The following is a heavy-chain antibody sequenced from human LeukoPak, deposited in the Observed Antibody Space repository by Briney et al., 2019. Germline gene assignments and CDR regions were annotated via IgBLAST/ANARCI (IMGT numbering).Heavy chain of an antibody. CDR3: ARHYVDIRTVGASYYYYGLDV. Sequence: SETLSLTRTVSGGSISNSNYCWGWIRQPPGKGLEWIGSISYSGSTYYNPSLKSRVTISVDTSKNQFSLKVTSVTAADTAVFYCARHYVDIRTVGASYYYYGLDVWGQGTTVTASS. CDR1: GGSISNSNYC. CDR2: ISYSGST. D-gene: IGHD3-16*02. J-gene: IGHJ6*02. V-gene: IGHV4-39*01.